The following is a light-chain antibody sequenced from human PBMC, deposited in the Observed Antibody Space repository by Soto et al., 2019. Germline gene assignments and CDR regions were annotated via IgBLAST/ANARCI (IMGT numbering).Light chain of an antibody. V-gene: IGKV3-15*01. CDR1: ESVSSN. J-gene: IGKJ4*01. CDR2: GAS. Sequence: EIVMTQSPATLSVSPGERATLSCRASESVSSNLAWYQQKPGQAPRLLIYGASTRATGIPARFSGSGSGTEFTLTISSLQSEDYALYYCQQYNNWPPTFGRGTKVEIK. CDR3: QQYNNWPPT.